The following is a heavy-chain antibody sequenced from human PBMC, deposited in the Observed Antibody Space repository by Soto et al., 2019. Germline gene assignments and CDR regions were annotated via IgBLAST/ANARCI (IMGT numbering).Heavy chain of an antibody. CDR1: GGSISSYY. CDR3: ARDVEERWELLNWFDP. D-gene: IGHD1-26*01. Sequence: SETLSLTCTVSGGSISSYYWSWIRQPAGKGLEWIGRVYTSGSTNYNPSLKSRVTMSVGTSKNQFSLKLSSVTAADTAVYYCARDVEERWELLNWFDPWGQGTLVTVSS. CDR2: VYTSGST. V-gene: IGHV4-4*07. J-gene: IGHJ5*02.